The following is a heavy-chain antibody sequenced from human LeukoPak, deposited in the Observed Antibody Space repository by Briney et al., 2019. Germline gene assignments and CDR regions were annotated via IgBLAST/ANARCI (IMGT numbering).Heavy chain of an antibody. J-gene: IGHJ4*02. Sequence: SETLSLTCTVSGGSISSDNYYWGWIRQSPGKGLEWIGSISYSGSTYYNPSLKSRVTISVDTSKNQFSLKLSSVTAADTAVYYCAREVADSYGYFDYWGQGTLVTVSS. CDR2: ISYSGST. D-gene: IGHD5-18*01. CDR3: AREVADSYGYFDY. V-gene: IGHV4-39*07. CDR1: GGSISSDNYY.